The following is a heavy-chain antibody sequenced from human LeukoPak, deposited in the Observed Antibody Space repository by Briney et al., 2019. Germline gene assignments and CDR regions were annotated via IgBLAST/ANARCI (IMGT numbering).Heavy chain of an antibody. Sequence: GGSLRLSCAASGFTFSGYWMHWVRQAPGKGLEWVSSISSSSSYIYYADSVKGRFTISRDNAKNSLYLQMNSLRAEDTAVYYCARARRDVSSGYYYDYWGQGTLVTVS. J-gene: IGHJ4*02. D-gene: IGHD3-22*01. CDR3: ARARRDVSSGYYYDY. V-gene: IGHV3-21*01. CDR1: GFTFSGYW. CDR2: ISSSSSYI.